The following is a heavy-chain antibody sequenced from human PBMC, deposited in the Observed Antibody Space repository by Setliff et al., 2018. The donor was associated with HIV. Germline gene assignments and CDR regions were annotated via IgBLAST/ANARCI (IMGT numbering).Heavy chain of an antibody. Sequence: GESLKISCKGSGYSFTNYWIGWVRQMPGKGLEWMGIIYPGDSDTRYSPSFQGQVTISADKSISTAYLQMNSLRAEDTAVYYCARVRHRGYYYGSGSFDYWGLGTLVTVSS. CDR3: ARVRHRGYYYGSGSFDY. CDR1: GYSFTNYW. CDR2: IYPGDSDT. V-gene: IGHV5-51*01. J-gene: IGHJ4*02. D-gene: IGHD3-10*01.